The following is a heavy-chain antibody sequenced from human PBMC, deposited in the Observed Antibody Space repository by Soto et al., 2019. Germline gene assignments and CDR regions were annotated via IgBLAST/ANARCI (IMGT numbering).Heavy chain of an antibody. V-gene: IGHV2-5*02. CDR1: GFSLSSSGVG. CDR3: ARVMGSGTVGVFDY. CDR2: IYWDNYK. D-gene: IGHD6-13*01. J-gene: IGHJ4*02. Sequence: QITLKESGPTLVKPTQTLTLTCTFSGFSLSSSGVGVGWIRQPPGKALEWLALIYWDNYKQYRPSLKNRFPITKDTSKIQVVLTRTKMEPVDTGTYYGARVMGSGTVGVFDYWGQGTLVTVSA.